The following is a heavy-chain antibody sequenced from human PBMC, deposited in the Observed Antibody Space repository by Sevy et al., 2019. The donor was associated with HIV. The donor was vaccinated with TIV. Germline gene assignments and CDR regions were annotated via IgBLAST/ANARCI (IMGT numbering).Heavy chain of an antibody. V-gene: IGHV3-30-3*01. D-gene: IGHD1-26*01. Sequence: GGSLRLSCAASGFTFRTYAFHWVSQTPGRGLEWIGLISSNGDNDFYANSVRGRFTISRDNSMNTLYLQMTSLTPDDTAVYYCARGPEWELTSFLSHWGQGTLVTVSS. CDR3: ARGPEWELTSFLSH. CDR1: GFTFRTYA. CDR2: ISSNGDND. J-gene: IGHJ4*02.